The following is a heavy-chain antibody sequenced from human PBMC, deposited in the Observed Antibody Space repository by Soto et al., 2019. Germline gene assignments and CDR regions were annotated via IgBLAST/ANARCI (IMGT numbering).Heavy chain of an antibody. D-gene: IGHD2-21*02. V-gene: IGHV3-33*01. J-gene: IGHJ4*02. CDR3: AREGGGNSGRYFDY. CDR2: IWYDGSEK. CDR1: RFIFSSYA. Sequence: GGSLRLSCAASRFIFSSYAMHWVRQAPGKGLEWVAVIWYDGSEKYHADSVRGRFTISRDNSKNTLYLQMNSLRAEDTAVYYCAREGGGNSGRYFDYWGQGTLVTVSS.